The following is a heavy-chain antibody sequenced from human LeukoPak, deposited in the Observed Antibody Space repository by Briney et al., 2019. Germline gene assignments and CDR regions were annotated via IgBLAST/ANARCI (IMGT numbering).Heavy chain of an antibody. Sequence: GGSLRLSCAASGFTFSSYEMNWVRQAPGKGLEWVSYISSSGSTIYYADSVKGRFTISRDNAKNSLYLQMNSLRAEDTAVYYCARDRNGQLIDYWGQGTLVTVSS. J-gene: IGHJ4*02. CDR2: ISSSGSTI. CDR1: GFTFSSYE. D-gene: IGHD1-1*01. CDR3: ARDRNGQLIDY. V-gene: IGHV3-48*03.